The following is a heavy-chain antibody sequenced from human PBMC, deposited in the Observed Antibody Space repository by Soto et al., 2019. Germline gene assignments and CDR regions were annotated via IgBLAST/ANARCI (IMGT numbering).Heavy chain of an antibody. CDR1: GFTVSSNY. Sequence: EVQLVETGGGLIQPGGSLRLSCAASGFTVSSNYMSWVRQAPGKGLEWVSVIYSGGSTYYEDSLKGRFNISSDNSKNTLYHQKNSLRAENTAVYYCARDYRTGGGALNYYYGMDVWGQGTTVTVSS. V-gene: IGHV3-53*02. J-gene: IGHJ6*02. D-gene: IGHD2-8*02. CDR3: ARDYRTGGGALNYYYGMDV. CDR2: IYSGGST.